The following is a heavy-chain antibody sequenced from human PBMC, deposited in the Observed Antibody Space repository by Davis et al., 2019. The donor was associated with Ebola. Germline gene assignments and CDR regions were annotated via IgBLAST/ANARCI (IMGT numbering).Heavy chain of an antibody. CDR1: GYSFTSYW. J-gene: IGHJ6*03. Sequence: GESLKISCKGSGYSFTSYWISWVRQMPGKGLEWMGRIDPSDSYTNYSPSFQGHVTISADKSISTAYLQWSSLKASDTAMYYCARLSSTSWNYYYYMDVWGKGTTVTVSS. D-gene: IGHD2-2*01. V-gene: IGHV5-10-1*01. CDR2: IDPSDSYT. CDR3: ARLSSTSWNYYYYMDV.